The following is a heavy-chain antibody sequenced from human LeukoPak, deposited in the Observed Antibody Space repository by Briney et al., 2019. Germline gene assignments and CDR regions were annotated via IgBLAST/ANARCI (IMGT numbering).Heavy chain of an antibody. Sequence: PGGSLRLSCAASGFTFSTYSMTWVRQAPGKGLEWISYISGSSSPIYYADSVKGRFTISRDNAKNSLYLQMNSLRDEDTAVYYCARDQYNRNDYWGQGTLVTVSS. V-gene: IGHV3-48*02. CDR2: ISGSSSPI. CDR3: ARDQYNRNDY. J-gene: IGHJ4*02. D-gene: IGHD1-14*01. CDR1: GFTFSTYS.